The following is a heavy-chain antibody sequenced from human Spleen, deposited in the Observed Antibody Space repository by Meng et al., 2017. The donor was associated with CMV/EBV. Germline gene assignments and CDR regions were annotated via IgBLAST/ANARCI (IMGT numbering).Heavy chain of an antibody. D-gene: IGHD6-13*01. CDR2: INPENGAT. Sequence: ASVKVSCKASGYTFSYYDIIWVRQASGQGLEWMGWINPENGATDYPQRFQGRVTMTRDTSISTAYMELSSLRSDDTAIYYCARDLGPLIAASAYYFDFWGQGTLVTVSS. V-gene: IGHV1-2*02. CDR1: GYTFSYYD. CDR3: ARDLGPLIAASAYYFDF. J-gene: IGHJ4*02.